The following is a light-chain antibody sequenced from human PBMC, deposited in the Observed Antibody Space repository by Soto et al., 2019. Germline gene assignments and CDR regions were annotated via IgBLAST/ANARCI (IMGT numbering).Light chain of an antibody. CDR1: QSIADD. V-gene: IGKV1-39*01. CDR3: QLSYSSPLT. CDR2: IAS. J-gene: IGKJ1*01. Sequence: DIQMTQSPSSLFASVRDSVTITCRASQSIADDVSWYQQKPGKATKLIIYIASTLQSGVPSRFSGSGSGTNFTLTISSLQPYDFATYYCQLSYSSPLTFGQGTKVEI.